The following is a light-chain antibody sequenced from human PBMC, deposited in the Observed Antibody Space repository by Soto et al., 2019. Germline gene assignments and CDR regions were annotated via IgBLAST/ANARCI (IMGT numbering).Light chain of an antibody. CDR3: LSYTTSSTVV. CDR1: GSDIGAYNS. CDR2: QVS. Sequence: QSVLTQPASVSASPGQSITISCTGTGSDIGAYNSVSWYQQHPGKAPKLIVFQVSFRPSAVSDRFSGSKSDNTASLTISGLQTEDEADYFCLSYTTSSTVVFGSGTKVTVL. J-gene: IGLJ1*01. V-gene: IGLV2-14*01.